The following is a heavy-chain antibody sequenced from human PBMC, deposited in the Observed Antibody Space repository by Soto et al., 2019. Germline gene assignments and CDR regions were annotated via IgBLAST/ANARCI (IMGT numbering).Heavy chain of an antibody. Sequence: ASVKVSCKASGYTFTGYYMHWVRQAPGQGLEWMGWINPNSGGTNYAQKFQGWVTMTKDTSISTAYMELSRLRSDDTAVYYCARDSLVYYDFWSGPSLGYYYYGMDVWGQGTTVTVSS. V-gene: IGHV1-2*04. D-gene: IGHD3-3*01. CDR2: INPNSGGT. J-gene: IGHJ6*02. CDR3: ARDSLVYYDFWSGPSLGYYYYGMDV. CDR1: GYTFTGYY.